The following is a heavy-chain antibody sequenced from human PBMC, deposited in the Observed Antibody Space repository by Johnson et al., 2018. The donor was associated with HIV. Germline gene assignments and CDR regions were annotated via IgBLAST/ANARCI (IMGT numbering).Heavy chain of an antibody. CDR1: GFTFSTFA. CDR2: ISYDGSNK. Sequence: QVQLVESGGGVVQPGTSLRLSCAASGFTFSTFAMHWVRQAPGKGLEWVAVISYDGSNKYYADSVKGRFTISRDNSKNTLYLQMNSLRAEDTAVYYCARDGVAGTSGDIWGQGTMVTVSS. CDR3: ARDGVAGTSGDI. V-gene: IGHV3-30-3*01. J-gene: IGHJ3*02. D-gene: IGHD6-19*01.